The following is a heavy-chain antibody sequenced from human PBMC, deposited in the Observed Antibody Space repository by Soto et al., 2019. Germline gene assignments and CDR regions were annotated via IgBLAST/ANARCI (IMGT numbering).Heavy chain of an antibody. CDR3: AKDLKMFYYYYGMDV. CDR1: GFTFSNDA. J-gene: IGHJ6*02. Sequence: LGGSLRLSCAASGFTFSNDAMRWVRQAPGKGLEWVAAMSGSGGSTDYADSVKGRFTISRDNSKNTLWLQMNSLRAEDTAVYYCAKDLKMFYYYYGMDVWGQGTTVTVSS. D-gene: IGHD3-10*02. V-gene: IGHV3-23*01. CDR2: MSGSGGST.